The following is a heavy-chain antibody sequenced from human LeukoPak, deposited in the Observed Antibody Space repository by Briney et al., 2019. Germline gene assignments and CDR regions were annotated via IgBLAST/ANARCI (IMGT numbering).Heavy chain of an antibody. Sequence: GGSLRLSCAASGFTFSSYGMSWVRQAPGKGLEWVSAISGSGGSTYYADSVKGRFTISRDNSKNTLYLQMNSLRAEDTAVYYCAKDGLVNFSGSYYQAYWGQGTLVTVSS. D-gene: IGHD3-10*01. CDR2: ISGSGGST. CDR1: GFTFSSYG. V-gene: IGHV3-23*01. CDR3: AKDGLVNFSGSYYQAY. J-gene: IGHJ4*02.